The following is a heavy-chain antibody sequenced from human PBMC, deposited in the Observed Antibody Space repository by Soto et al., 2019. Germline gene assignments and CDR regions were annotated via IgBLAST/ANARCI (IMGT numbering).Heavy chain of an antibody. J-gene: IGHJ6*02. CDR1: GFTFSSYA. CDR2: ISGSGGST. V-gene: IGHV3-23*01. CDR3: ARSLTPRSYCSSTSCYSHYYGMDV. Sequence: GGSLRLSCAASGFTFSSYAMSWVRQAPGKGLEWVSAISGSGGSTYYADSVKGRFTISRDNSKNTLYLQMNSLRAEDTAVYYCARSLTPRSYCSSTSCYSHYYGMDVWGQGTTVTVSS. D-gene: IGHD2-2*01.